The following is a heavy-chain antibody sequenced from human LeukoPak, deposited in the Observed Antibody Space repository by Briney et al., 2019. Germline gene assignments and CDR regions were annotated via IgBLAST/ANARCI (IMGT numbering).Heavy chain of an antibody. Sequence: GGSLRLSCAASGFTFSSYEMNWVRQAPGKGLEWVSYISSSGSTIYYADSVKGRFTISRDNSKNTLYLQMNSLRAEDTAVYYCAKVGGGNWFDPWGQGTLVTVSS. CDR1: GFTFSSYE. V-gene: IGHV3-48*03. CDR3: AKVGGGNWFDP. J-gene: IGHJ5*02. CDR2: ISSSGSTI. D-gene: IGHD2-15*01.